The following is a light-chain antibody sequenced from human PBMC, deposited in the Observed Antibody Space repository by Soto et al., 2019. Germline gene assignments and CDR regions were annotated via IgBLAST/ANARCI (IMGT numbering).Light chain of an antibody. CDR3: AAWHDSLSGVI. V-gene: IGLV1-47*02. Sequence: QLVLTQPPSASGTPGQRVTISCSGSRPSIGSNHVYWYQQLPGMAPKLLIYTNNQRPSGVPDRFSASKSGTSASLAISGLRSEDEADSYCAAWHDSLSGVIFGGGTKLTVL. CDR2: TNN. J-gene: IGLJ2*01. CDR1: RPSIGSNH.